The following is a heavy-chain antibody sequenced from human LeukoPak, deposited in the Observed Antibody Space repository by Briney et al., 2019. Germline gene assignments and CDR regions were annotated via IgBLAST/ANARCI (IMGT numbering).Heavy chain of an antibody. CDR3: ARGRRTYYDFWSGYPNWFDP. CDR2: INPNSGGT. Sequence: ASVKVSCKASGYTFTGYYMHWVRQAPGQGLEWMGRINPNSGGTNYAQKFQGRVTMTRNTSISTAYMELSSLRSEDTAVYYCARGRRTYYDFWSGYPNWFDPWGQGTLVTVSS. V-gene: IGHV1-2*06. J-gene: IGHJ5*02. D-gene: IGHD3-3*01. CDR1: GYTFTGYY.